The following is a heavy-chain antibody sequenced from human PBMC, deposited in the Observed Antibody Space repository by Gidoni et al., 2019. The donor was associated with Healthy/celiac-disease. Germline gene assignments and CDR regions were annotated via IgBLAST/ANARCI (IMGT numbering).Heavy chain of an antibody. CDR3: ARRRTTVTMGYYYYYYMDV. V-gene: IGHV5-51*01. CDR1: GYSFTSYW. J-gene: IGHJ6*03. D-gene: IGHD4-4*01. CDR2: IYPGDSDT. Sequence: EVQLVQSGAEVKKPGESLQISCKGSGYSFTSYWIGWVRQMPGKGLEWMGIIYPGDSDTRYSPSFQGQVTISADKSISTAYLQWSSLKASDTAMYYCARRRTTVTMGYYYYYYMDVWGKGTTVTVSS.